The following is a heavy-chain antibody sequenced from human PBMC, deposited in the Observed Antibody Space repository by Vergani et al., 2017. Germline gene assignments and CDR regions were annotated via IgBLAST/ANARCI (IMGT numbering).Heavy chain of an antibody. J-gene: IGHJ4*02. CDR1: GFTFDDYT. CDR2: ISWDGGST. Sequence: EVQLVESGGVVVQPGGSLRLSCAASGFTFDDYTMHWVRQAPGKGLEWVSLISWDGGSTYYADAVKGRFTISRDNSKNSLYLQMNSLRAEDTAVYYCAKDPRGYSYGGIDYWGQGTLVTVSS. V-gene: IGHV3-43*01. D-gene: IGHD5-18*01. CDR3: AKDPRGYSYGGIDY.